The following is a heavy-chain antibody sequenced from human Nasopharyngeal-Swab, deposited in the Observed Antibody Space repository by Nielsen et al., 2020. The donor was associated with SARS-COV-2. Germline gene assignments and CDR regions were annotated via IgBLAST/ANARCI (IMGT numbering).Heavy chain of an antibody. CDR3: ARASGYDYVWGSSIDY. V-gene: IGHV4-34*01. D-gene: IGHD3-16*01. Sequence: SETLSLTCAVYGGSFSGYYWSWIRQPPGKGLEWIGEINHSGSTNYNPSLKSRVTISVDTSKNQFSLKLSSVTAADTAVYYCARASGYDYVWGSSIDYWGQGTLVTVSS. CDR2: INHSGST. J-gene: IGHJ4*02. CDR1: GGSFSGYY.